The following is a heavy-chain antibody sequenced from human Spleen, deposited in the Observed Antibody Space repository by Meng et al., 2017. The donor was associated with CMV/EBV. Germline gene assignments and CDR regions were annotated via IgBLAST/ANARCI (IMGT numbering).Heavy chain of an antibody. V-gene: IGHV4-4*07. D-gene: IGHD1-14*01. Sequence: VPLQESGPGLVKTSETLSVTCTVSGGSISSYYWSWIRQPAGKGLEWIGRIYTSGSTNYNPALKSRVTMSVDTSKNQFSLKLTSVTAADTAVYYCARDGKGYYYGMDVWGQGTTVTVSS. CDR2: IYTSGST. CDR1: GGSISSYY. J-gene: IGHJ6*02. CDR3: ARDGKGYYYGMDV.